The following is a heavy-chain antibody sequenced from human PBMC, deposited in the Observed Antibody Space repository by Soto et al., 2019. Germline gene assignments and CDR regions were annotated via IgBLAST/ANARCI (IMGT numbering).Heavy chain of an antibody. D-gene: IGHD3-3*01. CDR2: ISGSGGST. CDR1: GFTFSSYA. Sequence: PGGSLRLSCAASGFTFSSYAMSWVRQAPGKGLEWVSAISGSGGSTYYADSVKGRFTISRDNSKNTLYLQMNSLRAEDTAVYYCAKVQYYDFWSGSEFGYWGQGTLVTVSS. V-gene: IGHV3-23*01. J-gene: IGHJ4*02. CDR3: AKVQYYDFWSGSEFGY.